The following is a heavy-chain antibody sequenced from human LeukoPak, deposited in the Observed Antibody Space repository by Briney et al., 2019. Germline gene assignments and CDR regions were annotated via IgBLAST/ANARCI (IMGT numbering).Heavy chain of an antibody. CDR2: IKQDGSEK. Sequence: GGSLRLSCAASGFTFSSYWMSWVRQAPGKGLEWVANIKQDGSEKYYVDSVKGRFTISRDNAKDSLYLQMNSLRAEDTAVYYCARDPRYCSGGSCYFGYFDYWGQGTLVTVSS. V-gene: IGHV3-7*01. CDR3: ARDPRYCSGGSCYFGYFDY. J-gene: IGHJ4*02. CDR1: GFTFSSYW. D-gene: IGHD2-15*01.